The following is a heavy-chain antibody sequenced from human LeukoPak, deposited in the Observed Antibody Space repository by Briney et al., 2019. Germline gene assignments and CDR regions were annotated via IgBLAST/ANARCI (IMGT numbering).Heavy chain of an antibody. CDR3: ATRYGGGWYPFDY. Sequence: SGTLSLTCTVSGGSISSYYWSWIRQPPGKGLEWIGFIYYSGSTNDNPSLKSRVTISVDTSKNQFSLKLSSVTAADTAVYYCATRYGGGWYPFDYWGQGTLVTVSS. D-gene: IGHD6-19*01. CDR2: IYYSGST. J-gene: IGHJ4*02. V-gene: IGHV4-59*08. CDR1: GGSISSYY.